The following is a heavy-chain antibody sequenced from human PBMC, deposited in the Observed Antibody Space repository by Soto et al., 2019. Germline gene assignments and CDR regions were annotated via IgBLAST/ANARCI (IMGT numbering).Heavy chain of an antibody. J-gene: IGHJ3*02. D-gene: IGHD2-8*02. CDR3: AQDFSRGGYWYDAFDI. CDR1: GFTFDDYA. V-gene: IGHV3-9*01. Sequence: EVQLVESGGGLVQPGRSLRLSCAASGFTFDDYAMHWVRQAPGKGLEWVSGISWNSGSIGYADSVKGRFTISRDNAKNSLYLQMNSLRAEDTALYYCAQDFSRGGYWYDAFDIWGQGTMVTVSS. CDR2: ISWNSGSI.